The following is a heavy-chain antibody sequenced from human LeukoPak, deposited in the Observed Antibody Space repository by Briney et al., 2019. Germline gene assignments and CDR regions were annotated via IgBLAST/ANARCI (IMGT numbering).Heavy chain of an antibody. V-gene: IGHV4-59*12. CDR3: ARSGYSYGYPYYYYGMDV. D-gene: IGHD5-18*01. CDR2: IYHSGST. J-gene: IGHJ6*02. Sequence: PSETLSLTCTVSGGSISNYYWSWIRQPPGKGLEWIGYIYHSGSTYYNPSLKSRVTISEDRSKNQFSLKLSSVTAADTAVYYCARSGYSYGYPYYYYGMDVWGQGTTVTVTS. CDR1: GGSISNYY.